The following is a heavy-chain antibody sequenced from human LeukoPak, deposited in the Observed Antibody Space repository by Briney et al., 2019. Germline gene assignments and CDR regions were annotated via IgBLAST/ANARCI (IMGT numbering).Heavy chain of an antibody. CDR1: GFTFTNSW. CDR3: AREPGIGYAFDI. D-gene: IGHD3-10*01. Sequence: PGGSLRLSCVVSGFTFTNSWMTWVRQTPGKGLEWVANIKQGGSEKHYVDSVKGRFTISGDNTKNSLYLQMNSLRAEDTAVYYCAREPGIGYAFDIWGQGTMVTVSS. CDR2: IKQGGSEK. V-gene: IGHV3-7*01. J-gene: IGHJ3*02.